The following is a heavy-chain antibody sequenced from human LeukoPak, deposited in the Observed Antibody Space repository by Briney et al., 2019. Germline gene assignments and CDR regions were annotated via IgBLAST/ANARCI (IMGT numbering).Heavy chain of an antibody. J-gene: IGHJ4*02. Sequence: PSQTLSLTCTVSGGSISSGSYYWSWIRQPAGKGLEWIGRIYTSGSTNYNPSLKSRVTISVDTSKNQFSLKLSSVTAADTAVYYCARDPGCGGDCPNFDYWGQGTLATVSS. V-gene: IGHV4-61*02. CDR3: ARDPGCGGDCPNFDY. D-gene: IGHD2-21*01. CDR2: IYTSGST. CDR1: GGSISSGSYY.